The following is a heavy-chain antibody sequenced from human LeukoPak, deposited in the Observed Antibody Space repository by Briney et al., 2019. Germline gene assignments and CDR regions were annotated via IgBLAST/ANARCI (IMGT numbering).Heavy chain of an antibody. J-gene: IGHJ6*02. CDR3: ARESIVVVPAAGYCYYGMDV. V-gene: IGHV1-2*04. CDR2: INPNSGGT. Sequence: ASVKVSCKASGYTFTGYYMHWVRQAPGQGLEWMGWINPNSGGTNYAQKFQGWVTMTRDTSISTAYMELSRLRSDDAAVYYCARESIVVVPAAGYCYYGMDVWGQGTTVTVSS. CDR1: GYTFTGYY. D-gene: IGHD2-2*01.